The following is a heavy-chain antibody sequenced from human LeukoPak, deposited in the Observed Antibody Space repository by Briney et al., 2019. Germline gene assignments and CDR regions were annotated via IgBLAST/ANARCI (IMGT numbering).Heavy chain of an antibody. V-gene: IGHV4-30-4*01. CDR3: ASSYDLKSEVLSYWYFDL. J-gene: IGHJ2*01. D-gene: IGHD3-16*01. CDR2: ILYSGNT. Sequence: SETLSLTCNVSGGSISSGDYYWGWIRQPPGKGLEWVGYILYSGNTHYNPSLKRRVTISVDTSKNQFSLKLSSVTAADTAVYYCASSYDLKSEVLSYWYFDLWGRGTLVTVSS. CDR1: GGSISSGDYY.